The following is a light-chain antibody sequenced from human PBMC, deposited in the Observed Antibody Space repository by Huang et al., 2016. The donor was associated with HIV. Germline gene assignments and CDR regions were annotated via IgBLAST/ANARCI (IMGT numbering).Light chain of an antibody. J-gene: IGKJ4*01. Sequence: EVVLTQSPATLSLSPGERGPLYCRASQNVSNYLAWYQQRLGQPPRLLIYDSSHRATGTPARFSGGGSGTDFSLPISSLEPEDFAVYYCQQRGFWPLTFGGGTKVDMK. CDR2: DSS. CDR3: QQRGFWPLT. V-gene: IGKV3-11*01. CDR1: QNVSNY.